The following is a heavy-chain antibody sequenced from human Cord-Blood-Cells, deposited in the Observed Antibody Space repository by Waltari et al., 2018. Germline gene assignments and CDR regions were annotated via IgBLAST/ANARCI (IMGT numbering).Heavy chain of an antibody. D-gene: IGHD6-6*01. CDR3: ATRSGSSSERGDY. Sequence: QVQLVQSGAEVKKPGASVQVYCQVSGYTHTKLSMHWVRQGPGKGLEWMGGLDPEDGETIYAQKFQGRVTMTENTSTDTAYMELSSLRSEDTAVYYCATRSGSSSERGDYWGQGTLVTVSS. CDR2: LDPEDGET. J-gene: IGHJ4*02. CDR1: GYTHTKLS. V-gene: IGHV1-24*01.